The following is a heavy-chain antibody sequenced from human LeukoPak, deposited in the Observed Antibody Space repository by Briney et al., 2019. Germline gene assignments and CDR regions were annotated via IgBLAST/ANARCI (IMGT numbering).Heavy chain of an antibody. Sequence: KDGESLKISCKGSGYSSTSYWISWVRQMPGKGLEWMGRIDPSDSYTNYSPSFQGHVTISADKSISTAYLQWSSLKASDTAMYYCARHPYPWSYSSSSHWFDPWGQGTLVTVSS. CDR1: GYSSTSYW. CDR2: IDPSDSYT. V-gene: IGHV5-10-1*01. CDR3: ARHPYPWSYSSSSHWFDP. J-gene: IGHJ5*02. D-gene: IGHD6-6*01.